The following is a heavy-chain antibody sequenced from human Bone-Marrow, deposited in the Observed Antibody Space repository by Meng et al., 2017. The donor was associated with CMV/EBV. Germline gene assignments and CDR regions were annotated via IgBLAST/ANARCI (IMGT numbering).Heavy chain of an antibody. CDR2: INPNSGGT. CDR3: ASQPIRLGRFDY. V-gene: IGHV1-2*02. D-gene: IGHD4-11*01. CDR1: GYTFTGYY. Sequence: ASVKVSCKASGYTFTGYYMHWVRQAPGQGLEWMGWINPNSGGTNYAQKFQGRVTITADKSTSTAYMELSSLRSEDTAVYYCASQPIRLGRFDYWGQGTLVTVSS. J-gene: IGHJ4*02.